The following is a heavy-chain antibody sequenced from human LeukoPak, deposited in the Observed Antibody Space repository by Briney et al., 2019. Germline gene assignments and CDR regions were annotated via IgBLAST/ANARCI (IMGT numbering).Heavy chain of an antibody. CDR2: ISWNSGSI. D-gene: IGHD3-3*01. Sequence: HPGGSLRLPCAASGFTFDDYAMHWVRHAPGKGLEWVSGISWNSGSIGYADSVKGRFTISRDNSKNTQYLQMNSLRAEDTAVYYCASATIFGVVIYYWGQGTLVTVSS. CDR1: GFTFDDYA. CDR3: ASATIFGVVIYY. J-gene: IGHJ4*02. V-gene: IGHV3-9*01.